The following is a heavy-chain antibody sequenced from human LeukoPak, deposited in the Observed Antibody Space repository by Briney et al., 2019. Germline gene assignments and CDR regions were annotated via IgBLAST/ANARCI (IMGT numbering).Heavy chain of an antibody. Sequence: GESLKISCKGSGYSFTSYWIGWVRQMPGKGLEWMGIIYPGDSDTRYSLSFQGQVTISADKSISTAYLQWSSLRASDTAMYYCARLYYYDSSGIDYWGQGTLVTVSS. CDR1: GYSFTSYW. CDR3: ARLYYYDSSGIDY. J-gene: IGHJ4*02. CDR2: IYPGDSDT. V-gene: IGHV5-51*01. D-gene: IGHD3-22*01.